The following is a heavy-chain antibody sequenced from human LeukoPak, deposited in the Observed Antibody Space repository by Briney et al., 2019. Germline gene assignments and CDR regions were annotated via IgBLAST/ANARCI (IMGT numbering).Heavy chain of an antibody. CDR3: AKDGVGSNNYYFYFDS. CDR2: ICGSGATT. V-gene: IGHV3-23*01. CDR1: GFTFSSYA. Sequence: GSLRLSCAASGFTFSSYAMSWVRQAPGKGLEWVSAICGSGATTYYADSVKGRFTISRDNSKNTLYLQMNSLRAEDTAVYYCAKDGVGSNNYYFYFDSWGQGTLVTVPS. D-gene: IGHD2/OR15-2a*01. J-gene: IGHJ4*02.